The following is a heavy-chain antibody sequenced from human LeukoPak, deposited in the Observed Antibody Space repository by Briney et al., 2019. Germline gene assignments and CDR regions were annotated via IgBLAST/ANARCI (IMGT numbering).Heavy chain of an antibody. V-gene: IGHV3-30*04. D-gene: IGHD3-22*01. CDR1: GSTFSSYA. Sequence: GGSLRLSCAASGSTFSSYAMHWVRQAPGKGLEWVAIISYDGSNEYYADSVKSRFTISRDNSKNTLYLQMNSLRAEDTAVYYCATDITMIVIDAFDIWGQGTMVTVSS. CDR3: ATDITMIVIDAFDI. CDR2: ISYDGSNE. J-gene: IGHJ3*02.